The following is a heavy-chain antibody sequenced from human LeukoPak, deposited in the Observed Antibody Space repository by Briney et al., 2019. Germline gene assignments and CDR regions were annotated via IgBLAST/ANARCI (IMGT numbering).Heavy chain of an antibody. D-gene: IGHD3-3*01. J-gene: IGHJ4*02. V-gene: IGHV3-23*01. CDR1: GFTFSSYA. Sequence: GGSLRLSCAASGFTFSSYAMSWVRQAPGKGLEWVSCISGSGDNTYYPDSVRGRFTISRDNFKNTLYLQMDSLRAEDTAVYYCAKIPQVSIFGVPNFDDWGRGTLVTVSS. CDR2: ISGSGDNT. CDR3: AKIPQVSIFGVPNFDD.